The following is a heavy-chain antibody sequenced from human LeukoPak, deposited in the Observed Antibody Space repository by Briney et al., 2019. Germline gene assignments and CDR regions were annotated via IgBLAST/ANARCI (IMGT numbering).Heavy chain of an antibody. D-gene: IGHD1-26*01. CDR1: GFTFDDYA. J-gene: IGHJ4*02. Sequence: PGGSLRLSCAASGFTFDDYAMHWVRQAPGKGLEWVSGISWNSGSIGYADSVKGRFTISRDNAKNSLYLQMNSLRAEDTAVYYCARDLSRVGATGYCDYWGQGTLVTVSS. V-gene: IGHV3-9*01. CDR3: ARDLSRVGATGYCDY. CDR2: ISWNSGSI.